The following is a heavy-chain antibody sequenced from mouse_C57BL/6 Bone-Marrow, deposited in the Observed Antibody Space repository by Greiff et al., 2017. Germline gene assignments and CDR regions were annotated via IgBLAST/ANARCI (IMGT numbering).Heavy chain of an antibody. D-gene: IGHD2-4*01. CDR3: TTVDYDYLDY. Sequence: EVQLQQSGAELVRPGASVKLSCTASGFNIKDDYMHWVKQRPEQGLEWIGWIDPENGDTEYASKFQGKATITADTSSNTAYLQLSSLTSEDTAVYYCTTVDYDYLDYWGQGTTLTVSS. CDR2: IDPENGDT. J-gene: IGHJ2*01. CDR1: GFNIKDDY. V-gene: IGHV14-4*01.